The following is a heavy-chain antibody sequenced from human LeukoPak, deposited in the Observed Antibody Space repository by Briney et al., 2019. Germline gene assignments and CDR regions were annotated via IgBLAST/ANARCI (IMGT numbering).Heavy chain of an antibody. CDR1: GVSVIPYY. CDR2: MYTSGDT. J-gene: IGHJ6*03. D-gene: IGHD3-10*01. Sequence: SETLSLTCTVSGVSVIPYYWSWIRQPAGEGPEWIGRMYTSGDTAYNPSLKSRVTMSIDTSKSQFSLKLSSCATSGSSFDYYHYIDVWGKGTTVTVSS. V-gene: IGHV4-4*07. CDR3: HYIDV.